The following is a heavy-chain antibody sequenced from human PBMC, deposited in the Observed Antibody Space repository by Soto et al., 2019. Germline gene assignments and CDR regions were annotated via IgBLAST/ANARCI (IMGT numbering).Heavy chain of an antibody. V-gene: IGHV1-69*09. D-gene: IGHD2-15*01. CDR3: ARWPQARGPADPYAVDV. CDR2: IVPSLDTT. Sequence: QVQLVQSGTEVKKPGSSVQVSCKASGGTFSSSGFSWVRQAPGQGLEWMGMIVPSLDTTKYAQKFQARVTITADQCTRTAYMDLSSLRSEDTAVYYCARWPQARGPADPYAVDVWGQGTRLIVSS. CDR1: GGTFSSSG. J-gene: IGHJ6*02.